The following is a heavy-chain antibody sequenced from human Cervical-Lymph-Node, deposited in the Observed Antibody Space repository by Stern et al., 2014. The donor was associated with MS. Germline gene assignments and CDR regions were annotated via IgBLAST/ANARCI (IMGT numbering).Heavy chain of an antibody. D-gene: IGHD6-19*01. CDR3: AKEGILVASFDY. Sequence: EVQLVQSGGSLVQPGGSLRLSCAASGFTFSSCAMSWVRQAPGKGLEWVSAISGSGDSTYYADSVKGRFTISRDNSKNTLYLQMNSLRADDTAVYYCAKEGILVASFDYWGQGTLVTVSS. V-gene: IGHV3-23*04. J-gene: IGHJ4*02. CDR2: ISGSGDST. CDR1: GFTFSSCA.